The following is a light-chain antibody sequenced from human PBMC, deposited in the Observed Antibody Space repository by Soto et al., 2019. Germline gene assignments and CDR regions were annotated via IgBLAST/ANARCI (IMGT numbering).Light chain of an antibody. V-gene: IGLV2-14*03. CDR3: NSYTTSGTFV. CDR2: DVT. Sequence: QSALTQTASVSGSPGQSITISCTGTSSDVGAYDYVSWYQQHPGKAPKLIIYDVTNRPSGVSSRFSASKSGNTASLTISGLQAEDVTDYYCNSYTTSGTFVFGTGTKLTVL. J-gene: IGLJ1*01. CDR1: SSDVGAYDY.